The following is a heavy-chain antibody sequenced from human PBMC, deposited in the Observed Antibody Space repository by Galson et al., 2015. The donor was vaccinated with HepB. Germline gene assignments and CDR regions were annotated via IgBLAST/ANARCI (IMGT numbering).Heavy chain of an antibody. V-gene: IGHV2-5*02. CDR1: GFSLTNSGMG. Sequence: PALVKPTQTLTLTCAFSGFSLTNSGMGVAWIRQPPGKALEWLALIYWDDDKRYSPSLQSRLTITKDTSKNQVVLTTTNMDPVDTATYFCAHSRGGYSSSIQTPYYWGQGTLVTVSS. CDR3: AHSRGGYSSSIQTPYY. D-gene: IGHD6-6*01. CDR2: IYWDDDK. J-gene: IGHJ4*02.